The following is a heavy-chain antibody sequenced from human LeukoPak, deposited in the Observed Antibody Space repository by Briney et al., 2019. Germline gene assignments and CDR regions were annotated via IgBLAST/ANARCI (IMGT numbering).Heavy chain of an antibody. D-gene: IGHD6-13*01. J-gene: IGHJ4*02. V-gene: IGHV1-3*01. Sequence: ASVKVSCKASGYTFTSYAMHWVRQAPGQRLEWMGWINAGNGNTKYSQKFQGRVTITRDTSASTAYMELSSLRSEDTAVYYCARGRDGSSWYDYFDYWGQGTLVTVSS. CDR1: GYTFTSYA. CDR2: INAGNGNT. CDR3: ARGRDGSSWYDYFDY.